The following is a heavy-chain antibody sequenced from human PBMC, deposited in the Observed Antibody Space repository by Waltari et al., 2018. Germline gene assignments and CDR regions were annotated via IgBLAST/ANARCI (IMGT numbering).Heavy chain of an antibody. CDR3: AREDRQVGLLGALDI. D-gene: IGHD1-7*01. J-gene: IGHJ3*02. V-gene: IGHV3-21*01. Sequence: EVQLVESGGGLAKPGGSLRLSCPASGFAFSSYHMPWVRQAPGKGLEWVSSISSASTFISYADSLKGRFRISRDNAKNTVSLLMNSLRAEDTAVYYCAREDRQVGLLGALDIWGQGTFVTVSS. CDR1: GFAFSSYH. CDR2: ISSASTFI.